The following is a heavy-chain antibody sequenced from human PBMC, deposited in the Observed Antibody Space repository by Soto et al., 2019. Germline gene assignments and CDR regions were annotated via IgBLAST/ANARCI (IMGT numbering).Heavy chain of an antibody. D-gene: IGHD2-21*01. CDR3: AISGGDSLYGMDV. CDR1: GGTFSSYP. Sequence: QVQLVQSGAEVKKPGSSVKVSCKASGGTFSSYPINWVRQAPGQGLEWMGGIIPVFGIANYAQKFQGRVTITSDESTSTAFMEVGRLRSEDTAMYYCAISGGDSLYGMDVWGQGTTVTVSS. CDR2: IIPVFGIA. J-gene: IGHJ6*02. V-gene: IGHV1-69*01.